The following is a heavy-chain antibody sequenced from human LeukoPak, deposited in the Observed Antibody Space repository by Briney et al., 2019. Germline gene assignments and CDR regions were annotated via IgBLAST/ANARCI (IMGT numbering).Heavy chain of an antibody. Sequence: ASVRVSCKASGYSFTSYGMTWVRQVPGQGLEWVGWISTESRNTKYAEDLQGRVTMTRDTSTSTVYMELRSLTSEDAAVYYCARDKDWDLDYWGQGPRVTVSS. V-gene: IGHV1-18*01. CDR2: ISTESRNT. D-gene: IGHD1-26*01. J-gene: IGHJ4*02. CDR3: ARDKDWDLDY. CDR1: GYSFTSYG.